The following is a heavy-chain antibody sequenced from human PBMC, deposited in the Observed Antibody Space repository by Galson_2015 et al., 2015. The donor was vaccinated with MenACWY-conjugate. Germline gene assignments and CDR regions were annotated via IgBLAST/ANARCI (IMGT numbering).Heavy chain of an antibody. Sequence: SGAEVKKPGESLKLSCKGFGYSFSTHWIGWVRQVPGKGLEWMGIIYPFDSETRYSPSFRGLVIISADKSINTAYLQWSSLKASDTAIYYCARGLRAGYTHDAFDMWGQGTMVTVSS. J-gene: IGHJ3*02. CDR1: GYSFSTHW. CDR3: ARGLRAGYTHDAFDM. CDR2: IYPFDSET. D-gene: IGHD5-12*01. V-gene: IGHV5-51*01.